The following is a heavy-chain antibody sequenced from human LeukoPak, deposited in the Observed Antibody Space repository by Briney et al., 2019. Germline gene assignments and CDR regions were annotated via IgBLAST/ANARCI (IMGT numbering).Heavy chain of an antibody. Sequence: GGSLRLSCAASGFTFSSYWMHWVRQAPGKGLVWVSRINSDGSSTSYADSVKGRFTISRDNAKNTLYLQMNSLRAEDTAVYYCARDVYYGSGSYSNDAFDIWGQGTMVTVSS. CDR1: GFTFSSYW. D-gene: IGHD3-10*01. CDR3: ARDVYYGSGSYSNDAFDI. CDR2: INSDGSST. J-gene: IGHJ3*02. V-gene: IGHV3-74*01.